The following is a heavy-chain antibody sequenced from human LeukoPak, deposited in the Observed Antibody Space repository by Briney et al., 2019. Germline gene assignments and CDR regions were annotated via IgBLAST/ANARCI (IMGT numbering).Heavy chain of an antibody. CDR3: ARDAGGRTQREGWFDP. J-gene: IGHJ5*02. D-gene: IGHD1-1*01. CDR2: INSDSIWI. V-gene: IGHV3-21*01. Sequence: GGSLRLSCAASGFSFSTYSMNWIRQAPGKGLEWVSSINSDSIWIYYADSVRGRFTISRDNARNSLYLQMNSLRVEDTAIYYCARDAGGRTQREGWFDPWGQGTLVTVSS. CDR1: GFSFSTYS.